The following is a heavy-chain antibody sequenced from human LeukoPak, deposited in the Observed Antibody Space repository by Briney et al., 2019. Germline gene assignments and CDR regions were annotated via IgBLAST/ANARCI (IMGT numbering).Heavy chain of an antibody. CDR3: AGHSSPSGGG. V-gene: IGHV3-21*01. Sequence: PGGSLRLSCAVSGFTVSSNYMSWVRQAPGKGLEWVSSISSSSSYIYYADSVKGRFTISRDNAKNSLYLQMNSLRAEDTAVYYCAGHSSPSGGGWGQGTLVTVSS. J-gene: IGHJ4*02. CDR1: GFTVSSNY. D-gene: IGHD6-13*01. CDR2: ISSSSSYI.